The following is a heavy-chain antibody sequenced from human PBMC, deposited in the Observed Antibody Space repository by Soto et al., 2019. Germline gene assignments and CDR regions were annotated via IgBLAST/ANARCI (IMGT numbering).Heavy chain of an antibody. CDR2: ISSSSSTI. J-gene: IGHJ4*02. V-gene: IGHV3-48*01. CDR1: GFTFSSYS. CDR3: ARGIQLWLMDY. D-gene: IGHD5-18*01. Sequence: GGSLRLSCAASGFTFSSYSMNWVRQAPGKGLEWVSYISSSSSTIYYADSVKGRFTISRDNAKNSLYLQMNSLRAEDTAVYYCARGIQLWLMDYWGQGTLVTVSS.